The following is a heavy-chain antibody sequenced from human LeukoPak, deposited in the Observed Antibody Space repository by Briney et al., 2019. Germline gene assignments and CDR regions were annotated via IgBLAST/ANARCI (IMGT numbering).Heavy chain of an antibody. J-gene: IGHJ5*02. CDR2: ISSSGSTI. D-gene: IGHD3-22*01. V-gene: IGHV3-48*03. Sequence: GGSLRLSCAASGFTFSSYEMNWVRQAPGKGLEWVSYISSSGSTIYYADSVKGRFTSSRDNAKNSLYLQMNSLRAEDTAVYYCARLDYDSSGYYYGFDPWGQGTLVTVSS. CDR3: ARLDYDSSGYYYGFDP. CDR1: GFTFSSYE.